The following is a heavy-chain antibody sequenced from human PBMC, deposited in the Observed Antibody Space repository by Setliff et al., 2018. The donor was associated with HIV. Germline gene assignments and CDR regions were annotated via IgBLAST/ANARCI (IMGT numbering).Heavy chain of an antibody. CDR1: GGSIRSDSYY. D-gene: IGHD6-19*01. Sequence: SETLSLTCTVSGGSIRSDSYYWTWIRQPAGEGLEWIGRIYSSGNTNYNPSLESRVTISVDTSKNQFSLKLSSVTAADTAVYYCAREKKLSAVAGTMYYYYAMDVWGQGTTVTVSS. CDR3: AREKKLSAVAGTMYYYYAMDV. V-gene: IGHV4-61*02. J-gene: IGHJ6*02. CDR2: IYSSGNT.